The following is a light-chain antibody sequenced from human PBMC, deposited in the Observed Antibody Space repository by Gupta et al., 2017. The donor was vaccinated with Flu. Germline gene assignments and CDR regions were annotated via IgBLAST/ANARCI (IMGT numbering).Light chain of an antibody. V-gene: IGKV3-11*01. CDR1: QSVRSY. CDR3: QQPSNWPPLT. Sequence: ATLYLSPGERATLSCRASQSVRSYLDWYKHKPGQAPRLLIYDASNRDTGIPARFSGSGYGKDLTLTISSREQEDFAVYYCQQPSNWPPLTFGHGTKVDIK. CDR2: DAS. J-gene: IGKJ3*01.